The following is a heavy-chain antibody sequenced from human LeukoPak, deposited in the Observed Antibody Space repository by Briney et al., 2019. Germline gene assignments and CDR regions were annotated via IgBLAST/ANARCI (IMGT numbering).Heavy chain of an antibody. Sequence: GGSLRLSCAASGFTFSSYAMSWVRQAPGKGLEWVSAISGSGGTTNYADSVKGRFTISRDNSKNTLYLQMNSLRAEDTAVYYCARTTTFAPHFDYWGQGTLVSVSS. V-gene: IGHV3-23*01. CDR1: GFTFSSYA. D-gene: IGHD1-1*01. CDR2: ISGSGGTT. CDR3: ARTTTFAPHFDY. J-gene: IGHJ4*02.